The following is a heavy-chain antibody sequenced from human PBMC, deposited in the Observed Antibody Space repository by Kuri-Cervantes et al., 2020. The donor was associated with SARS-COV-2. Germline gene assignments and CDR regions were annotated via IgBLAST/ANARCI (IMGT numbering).Heavy chain of an antibody. J-gene: IGHJ6*02. V-gene: IGHV1-46*01. CDR2: INPSIGST. CDR3: ARTDVDVVAEMEEDEYYYYGMDT. D-gene: IGHD5-12*01. Sequence: GGSLRLSCKASGYSFTMYHMHWVRLAPGHGLEWMAIINPSIGSTIYAQKFQGRLTVTRDTSTATVFLELSRLRPEDTAIYYCARTDVDVVAEMEEDEYYYYGMDTWGQGTTVTVSS. CDR1: GYSFTMYH.